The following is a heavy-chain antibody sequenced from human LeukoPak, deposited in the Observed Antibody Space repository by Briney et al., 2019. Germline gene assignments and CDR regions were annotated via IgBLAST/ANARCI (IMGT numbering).Heavy chain of an antibody. CDR3: ARDPGYCSSTSCYDY. J-gene: IGHJ4*02. D-gene: IGHD2-2*01. V-gene: IGHV1-3*01. CDR1: GYTFTSYT. Sequence: ASVTVSCMPSGYTFTSYTMHGVRQAPGQRRERMGWINAGNGNTKYSQKFQGRVTITRDTSASTAYMELSSLRSEDTAVYYCARDPGYCSSTSCYDYWGQGTLVTVSS. CDR2: INAGNGNT.